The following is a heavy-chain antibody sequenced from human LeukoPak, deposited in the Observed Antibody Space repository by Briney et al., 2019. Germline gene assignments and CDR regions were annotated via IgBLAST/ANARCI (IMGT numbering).Heavy chain of an antibody. CDR3: ARDRGTPDYYDTSGYDY. CDR2: IYHSGST. CDR1: GYSISSGYY. V-gene: IGHV4-38-2*02. Sequence: PSETLSLTCTVSGYSISSGYYWGWIRQPPGKGLEWIGSIYHSGSTYYNPSLKSRVTISVDTSKNQFSLKLSSVTAADTAVYYCARDRGTPDYYDTSGYDYWGQGTLVTVSS. D-gene: IGHD3-22*01. J-gene: IGHJ4*02.